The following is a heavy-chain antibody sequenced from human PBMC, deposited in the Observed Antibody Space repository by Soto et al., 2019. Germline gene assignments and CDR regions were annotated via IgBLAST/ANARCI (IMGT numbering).Heavy chain of an antibody. CDR3: AIGPCYDFWSGYYLAYYYGMDV. J-gene: IGHJ6*02. D-gene: IGHD3-3*01. V-gene: IGHV1-46*01. CDR1: GYTFTSYY. Sequence: ASVKVSCKASGYTFTSYYMHWVRQAPGQRLERMRIINPSGGSTSYAQKFQGRVTMTRDTSTSTVYMELSSLRSEDTAVYYCAIGPCYDFWSGYYLAYYYGMDVWGQGTTVTVSS. CDR2: INPSGGST.